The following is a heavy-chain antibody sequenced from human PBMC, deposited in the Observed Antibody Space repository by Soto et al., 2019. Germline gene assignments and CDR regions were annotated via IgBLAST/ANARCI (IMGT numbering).Heavy chain of an antibody. CDR3: AKEGVTDATPQYHWFDT. Sequence: GASGKVSCRASGYSFTGYYLHWLRQTPGQGLEWMGWINPKNGVTKYGQKFQGRLTMTRDTSSSTAYMELNRKKSDETAVYSSAKEGVTDATPQYHWFDTWGQGGRATVSS. CDR2: INPKNGVT. V-gene: IGHV1-2*02. D-gene: IGHD2-21*02. J-gene: IGHJ5*02. CDR1: GYSFTGYY.